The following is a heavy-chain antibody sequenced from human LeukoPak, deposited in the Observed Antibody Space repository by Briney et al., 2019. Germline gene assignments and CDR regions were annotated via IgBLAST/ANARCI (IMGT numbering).Heavy chain of an antibody. V-gene: IGHV4-59*01. J-gene: IGHJ4*02. CDR2: IYYSGST. D-gene: IGHD6-19*01. Sequence: PSETLSLTCTVSGGSISSYYWSWIRQPPGKRLEWIGYIYYSGSTNYNPSLKSRVTISVDTSKNQFSLKLSSVTAADTAVYYCAREVAVAAWFDYWGQGTLVTVSS. CDR3: AREVAVAAWFDY. CDR1: GGSISSYY.